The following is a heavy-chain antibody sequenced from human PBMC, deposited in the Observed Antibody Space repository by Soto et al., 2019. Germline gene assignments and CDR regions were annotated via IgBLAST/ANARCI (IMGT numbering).Heavy chain of an antibody. Sequence: QVQLVESGGGVVQPGRSLRLSCAASGFTFSSYAMHWVRQAPGKGLEWVAVISYDGSNKYYADSVKGRFTISRDNSKNTLYLQMNSLRAADTAVYYCARAGGSGWFDPWGQGTLVTVSS. J-gene: IGHJ5*02. D-gene: IGHD3-10*01. V-gene: IGHV3-30-3*01. CDR1: GFTFSSYA. CDR3: ARAGGSGWFDP. CDR2: ISYDGSNK.